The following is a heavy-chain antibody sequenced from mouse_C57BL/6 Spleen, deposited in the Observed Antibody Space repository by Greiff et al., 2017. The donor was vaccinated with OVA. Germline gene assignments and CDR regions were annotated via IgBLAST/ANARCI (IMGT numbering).Heavy chain of an antibody. J-gene: IGHJ2*01. CDR1: GYTFTDYY. D-gene: IGHD1-1*01. Sequence: VQLQQSGPELVKPGASVKISCKASGYTFTDYYMNWVKQSHGKSLEWIGDINPNNGGTSYNQKFKGKATLTVDKSSSTAYMALRSLTSEDSAVYYCARDDYYGSSYGYFDYWGQGTTLTVSS. CDR2: INPNNGGT. V-gene: IGHV1-26*01. CDR3: ARDDYYGSSYGYFDY.